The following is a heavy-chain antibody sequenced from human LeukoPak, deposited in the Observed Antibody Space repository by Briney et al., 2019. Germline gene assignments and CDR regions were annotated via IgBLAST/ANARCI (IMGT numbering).Heavy chain of an antibody. J-gene: IGHJ6*03. CDR2: IKQDGSEK. CDR3: ARSTTYYDFWSGYFDYYYYYMDV. Sequence: GGSLRLSCAASGFTFSSYWMSWVRQAPGKGLEWVANIKQDGSEKYYVDPVKGRSTISRDNAKNSLYLQMNSLRAEDTAVYYCARSTTYYDFWSGYFDYYYYYMDVWGKGTTVTVSS. V-gene: IGHV3-7*01. CDR1: GFTFSSYW. D-gene: IGHD3-3*01.